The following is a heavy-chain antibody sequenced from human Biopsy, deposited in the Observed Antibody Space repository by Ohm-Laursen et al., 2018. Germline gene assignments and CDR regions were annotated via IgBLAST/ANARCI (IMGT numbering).Heavy chain of an antibody. Sequence: TLSLTWAVSGGSFRGTYWSWIRQTPGKGLEWIGEINHSGSTKYNPPFESRVTISVDTSKNHFSLNLFSVTAADAARYFCARGEYYAYWSGARKLNYFDYWGQGTLVIVSS. CDR3: ARGEYYAYWSGARKLNYFDY. CDR2: INHSGST. D-gene: IGHD3-3*01. V-gene: IGHV4-34*01. CDR1: GGSFRGTY. J-gene: IGHJ4*02.